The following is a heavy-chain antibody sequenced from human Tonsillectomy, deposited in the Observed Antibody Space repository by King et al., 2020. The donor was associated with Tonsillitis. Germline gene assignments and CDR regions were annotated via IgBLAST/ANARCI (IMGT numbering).Heavy chain of an antibody. J-gene: IGHJ5*02. CDR1: GGSISSYY. Sequence: QLQESGPGLVKPSETLSLTCTVSGGSISSYYWSWIRLPPGKGLEWIGYIFYSGSTNYNPSLTSRVTISVDTSKNQFSLKLSSVTAADTAVYYCARTLTSHWGLHWFDPWGQGTLVTVSS. CDR3: ARTLTSHWGLHWFDP. V-gene: IGHV4-59*08. CDR2: IFYSGST. D-gene: IGHD3-16*01.